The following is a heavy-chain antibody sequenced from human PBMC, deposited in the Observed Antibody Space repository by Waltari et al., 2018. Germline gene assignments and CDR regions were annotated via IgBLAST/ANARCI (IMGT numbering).Heavy chain of an antibody. Sequence: QVQMQQSGPGMVKPSQTLSPTSPIPGERVPSNSAAWNWTRKSTPRCLEWLGRTYYRSKWYNDYAVSVKSRITINPDTSKNQFSLQLNSVTPEDTAVYYCARDVDYDSSGYYFDYWGQGTLVTVSS. CDR1: GERVPSNSAA. V-gene: IGHV6-1*01. J-gene: IGHJ4*02. D-gene: IGHD3-22*01. CDR2: TYYRSKWYN. CDR3: ARDVDYDSSGYYFDY.